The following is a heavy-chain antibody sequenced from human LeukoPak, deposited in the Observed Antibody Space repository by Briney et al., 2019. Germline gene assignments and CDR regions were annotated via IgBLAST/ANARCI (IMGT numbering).Heavy chain of an antibody. CDR2: MYYSGTT. Sequence: PSETLSLTCTVSGASVSSFYWNWIRQPPGKGLEWIGSMYYSGTTNYDPSFKSRVTISLDTSKNEFSLRLKSLTAADTAVYYCAGQVGARIRYYYTSGLDVWGQGTTVAVSS. D-gene: IGHD1-26*01. V-gene: IGHV4-59*02. CDR3: AGQVGARIRYYYTSGLDV. CDR1: GASVSSFY. J-gene: IGHJ6*02.